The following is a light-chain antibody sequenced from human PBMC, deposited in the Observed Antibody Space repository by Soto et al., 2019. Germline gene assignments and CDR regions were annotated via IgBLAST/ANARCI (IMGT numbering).Light chain of an antibody. CDR1: QTISSW. CDR3: QHSNSYSEA. V-gene: IGKV1-5*03. Sequence: DIQMNQSPSTLYGSVGDRVTITCRASQTISSWLAWYQQKPGKAPKLLIYKASTLKSGVPSRFSGSASRTEFTLTISSLQPDDFATYYCQHSNSYSEAFGPGTKVEIK. J-gene: IGKJ1*01. CDR2: KAS.